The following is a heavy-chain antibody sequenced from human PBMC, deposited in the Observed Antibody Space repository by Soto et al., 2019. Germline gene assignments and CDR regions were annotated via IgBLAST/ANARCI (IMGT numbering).Heavy chain of an antibody. CDR3: ARDYTYGYLGAFDI. D-gene: IGHD5-18*01. J-gene: IGHJ3*02. Sequence: QVQLQESGPGLVKPSQTLFLTCTVSGGSISSAKYYWSWIRQHPGEGLEWIGYIFHNGDSYHNPSLKSRVTISVDSSKNQFSLKLSSVTAADTAVYYCARDYTYGYLGAFDIWGQGTMVTVSS. V-gene: IGHV4-31*03. CDR1: GGSISSAKYY. CDR2: IFHNGDS.